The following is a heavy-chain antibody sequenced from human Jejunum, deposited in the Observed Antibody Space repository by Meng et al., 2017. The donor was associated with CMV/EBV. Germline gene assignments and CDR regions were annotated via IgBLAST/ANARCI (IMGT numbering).Heavy chain of an antibody. J-gene: IGHJ4*02. V-gene: IGHV3-23*01. Sequence: SGFTCTRHAMSWVRQTPGKRPEWVAGISGSGPATYYAESVKGRFTISRDNSNNTLFLQMNALRGDDTAVYYCARDMGYTVTAPLDYWGQGSVVTVSS. CDR2: ISGSGPAT. CDR3: ARDMGYTVTAPLDY. CDR1: GFTCTRHA. D-gene: IGHD4-11*01.